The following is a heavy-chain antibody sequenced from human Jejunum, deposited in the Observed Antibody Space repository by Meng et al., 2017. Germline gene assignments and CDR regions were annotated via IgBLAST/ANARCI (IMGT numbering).Heavy chain of an antibody. Sequence: VQLVACGGDFVKPGGTLRLPCVASGLRFSDDHMPWIRLAPVKGLELISYISVGGSIIYYADSVKGRFTITRDDAKNSVYLQMNSLRAEDTAVYYCARDGRHRRFDSWGQGTLVTVSS. CDR1: GLRFSDDH. D-gene: IGHD1-26*01. CDR3: ARDGRHRRFDS. J-gene: IGHJ5*01. CDR2: ISVGGSII. V-gene: IGHV3-11*01.